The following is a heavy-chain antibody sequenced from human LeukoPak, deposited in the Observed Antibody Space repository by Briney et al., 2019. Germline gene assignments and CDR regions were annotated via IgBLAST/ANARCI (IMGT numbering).Heavy chain of an antibody. V-gene: IGHV3-23*01. CDR1: GFTFSSYA. CDR3: ASGGAPAGY. D-gene: IGHD6-25*01. J-gene: IGHJ4*02. CDR2: ISNSSGST. Sequence: GGSLRLSCAASGFTFSSYAMSWVRQAPGKGLEWVTSISNSSGSTYYADSVKGRFTISRDNSKNTLYLQMNSLRAEDTAVYYCASGGAPAGYWGQGTLVIVSS.